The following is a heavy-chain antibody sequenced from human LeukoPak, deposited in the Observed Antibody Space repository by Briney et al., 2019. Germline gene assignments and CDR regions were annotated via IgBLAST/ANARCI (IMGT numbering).Heavy chain of an antibody. Sequence: PSETLSLTCAVYGGSFSGYYWSWIRQPPGKGLEWIGSIYYSGSTYYNPSLKSRVTISVDTSKNQFSLKLTSVTAADTAVYYCASEHYDFWSGYLTPPSDYWGQGTLVTVSS. CDR2: IYYSGST. CDR3: ASEHYDFWSGYLTPPSDY. V-gene: IGHV4-34*01. J-gene: IGHJ4*02. CDR1: GGSFSGYY. D-gene: IGHD3-3*01.